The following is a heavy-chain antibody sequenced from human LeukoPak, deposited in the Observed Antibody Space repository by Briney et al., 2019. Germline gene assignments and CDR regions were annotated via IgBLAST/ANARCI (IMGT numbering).Heavy chain of an antibody. D-gene: IGHD3-16*02. CDR1: GGSISSYY. CDR2: IYYSGST. J-gene: IGHJ4*02. CDR3: ARYVWGSYPTFEDY. V-gene: IGHV4-59*01. Sequence: SETLSLTCTVSGGSISSYYWSWIRQPPGKGLEWIGYIYYSGSTNYNPTLKSRVTISVDTSKNQFSLKLSSVTAADTAVYYCARYVWGSYPTFEDYWGQGTLVTVSS.